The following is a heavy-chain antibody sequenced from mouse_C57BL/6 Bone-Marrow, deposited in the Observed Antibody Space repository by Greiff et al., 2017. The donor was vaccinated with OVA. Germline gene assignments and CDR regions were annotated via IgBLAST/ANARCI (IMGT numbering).Heavy chain of an antibody. Sequence: QVQLQQPGAELVMPGASVKLSCKASGYTFTSYWMHWVKQRPGQGLEWIGEIDPSDSYTHYNQKFKGKSTLTVDKSSSTAYMQLSRLTCKDSAVYYWAKRIRRYYAMDYWGQGTSVTVSS. CDR1: GYTFTSYW. J-gene: IGHJ4*01. CDR3: AKRIRRYYAMDY. D-gene: IGHD2-12*01. CDR2: IDPSDSYT. V-gene: IGHV1-69*01.